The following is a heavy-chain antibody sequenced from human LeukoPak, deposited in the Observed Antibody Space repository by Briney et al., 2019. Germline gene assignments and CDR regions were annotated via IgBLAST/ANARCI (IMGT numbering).Heavy chain of an antibody. J-gene: IGHJ5*02. CDR1: GGSVSGVSYY. D-gene: IGHD6-19*01. CDR2: IYYSGTT. CDR3: ARGTPLYSSDWYVNWFDP. V-gene: IGHV4-61*01. Sequence: SETLSLTCTVSGGSVSGVSYYWSWIRQPPGTGLEWIGYIYYSGTTKYNPSLKSRVTISIDTSNNQFSLKLSSVTAADTAVYYCARGTPLYSSDWYVNWFDPWGQGTLVTVSS.